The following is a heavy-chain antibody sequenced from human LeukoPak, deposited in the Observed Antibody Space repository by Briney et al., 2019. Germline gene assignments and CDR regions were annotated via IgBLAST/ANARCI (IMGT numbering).Heavy chain of an antibody. CDR1: GFTFDDYA. J-gene: IGHJ4*02. CDR3: AKVGQGFDLDY. V-gene: IGHV3-43*02. CDR2: INGDGGST. D-gene: IGHD1-26*01. Sequence: GGSLRLSCAASGFTFDDYAVHWVRQAPGKGLDWVSLINGDGGSTYADSVKGRFTVSRDNSKNSLYLQMNSLRTEDTALYFCAKVGQGFDLDYWGQGTLVTVSS.